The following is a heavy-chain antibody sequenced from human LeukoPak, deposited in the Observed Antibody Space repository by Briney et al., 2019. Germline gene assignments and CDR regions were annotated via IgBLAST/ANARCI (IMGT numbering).Heavy chain of an antibody. CDR3: ARDDLLWFGESARGY. J-gene: IGHJ4*02. CDR1: GFTFSSYW. Sequence: PGGSLRLSCAASGFTFSSYWMHWVRQAPGKGLVWVSRINSDGSSTSYADSVKGRFTISRDNAKNTLYLQMNSLRAEDTAVYHCARDDLLWFGESARGYWGQGTLVTVSS. D-gene: IGHD3-10*01. CDR2: INSDGSST. V-gene: IGHV3-74*01.